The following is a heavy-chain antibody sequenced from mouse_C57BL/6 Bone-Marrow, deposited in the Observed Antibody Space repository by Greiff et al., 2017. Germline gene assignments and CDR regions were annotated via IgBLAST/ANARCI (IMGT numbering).Heavy chain of an antibody. J-gene: IGHJ1*03. CDR2: ISSGGSYT. CDR3: ARRVHLSRYFDV. CDR1: GFTFSSYG. V-gene: IGHV5-6*02. Sequence: EVMLVESGGDLVKPGGSLKLSCAASGFTFSSYGMSWVRQTPDKRLEWVATISSGGSYTSYPDSVKGRFTISRDNAKNTLYLQMSSLKSEDTAMYYCARRVHLSRYFDVWGTGTTVTVSS. D-gene: IGHD1-1*01.